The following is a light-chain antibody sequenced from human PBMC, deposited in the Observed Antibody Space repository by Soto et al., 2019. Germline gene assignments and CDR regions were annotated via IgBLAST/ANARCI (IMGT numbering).Light chain of an antibody. V-gene: IGLV2-14*01. CDR3: SSYTSSSTLGV. CDR2: DVS. Sequence: QSVLTQPASVSGSPGQSITISCTGTSSDVGGYNYVSWYQQHPGKAPKLMIYDVSNRPSGVSNRFSGSKSGNTASLTISGLQPEDEADSYCSSYTSSSTLGVFGGGTKLTVL. CDR1: SSDVGGYNY. J-gene: IGLJ2*01.